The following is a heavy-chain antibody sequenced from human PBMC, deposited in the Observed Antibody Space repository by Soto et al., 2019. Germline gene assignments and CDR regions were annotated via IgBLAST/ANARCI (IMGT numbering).Heavy chain of an antibody. Sequence: EVQLLESGGGLVQPGGSLRLSCAASGFTFSSYAMGWVRQAPGKGLEWVSAISGSGGSTYYADSVKGRFTISRDNSKNTLYLQMNSLRAEDTAVYYCAKQGSGSYHATFDYRGQGTLVTLSP. CDR2: ISGSGGST. CDR3: AKQGSGSYHATFDY. CDR1: GFTFSSYA. J-gene: IGHJ4*02. V-gene: IGHV3-23*01. D-gene: IGHD1-26*01.